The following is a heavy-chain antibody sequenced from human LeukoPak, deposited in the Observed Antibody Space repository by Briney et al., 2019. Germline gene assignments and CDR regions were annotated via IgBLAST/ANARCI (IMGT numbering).Heavy chain of an antibody. Sequence: GRSLRLSCAASGFTFSSYAMHWVRQAPGKGLEWVAVISYDGSNKYYADSVKGRFTISRDNSKNTLYLQMNSLRAEDTAVYYCAREGNWFDPWGQGTLVTVSS. CDR3: AREGNWFDP. V-gene: IGHV3-30-3*01. J-gene: IGHJ5*02. CDR2: ISYDGSNK. CDR1: GFTFSSYA.